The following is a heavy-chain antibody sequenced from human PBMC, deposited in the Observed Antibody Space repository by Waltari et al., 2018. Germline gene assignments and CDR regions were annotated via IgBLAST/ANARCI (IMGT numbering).Heavy chain of an antibody. V-gene: IGHV3-30*18. CDR3: AKSRGRDSVCFDY. D-gene: IGHD3-10*01. CDR2: ISYDGSKE. CDR1: GFTFTGFG. J-gene: IGHJ4*02. Sequence: QVQMVESGGGVVQPGKSLRLSCAASGFTFTGFGLHWVRQAPGKGLGGLAVISYDGSKEFYAASGKGRFTIARDNSKNTVSLHMSSLGLEDTAIYYCAKSRGRDSVCFDYWGQGALVTVSS.